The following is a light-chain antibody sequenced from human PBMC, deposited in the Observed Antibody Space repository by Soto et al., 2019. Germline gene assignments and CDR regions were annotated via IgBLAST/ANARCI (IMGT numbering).Light chain of an antibody. CDR2: AVS. Sequence: QSVLTQPPSVSGAPGQRVTISCTGSSSDVGGYKYVSWYQQYPGKAPKLMIYAVSERPSGVPDRFSGSKSGNTASLTVSGLQAEDEADYYCSSYAGSNNYVFGTGTKVTVL. V-gene: IGLV2-8*01. CDR1: SSDVGGYKY. J-gene: IGLJ1*01. CDR3: SSYAGSNNYV.